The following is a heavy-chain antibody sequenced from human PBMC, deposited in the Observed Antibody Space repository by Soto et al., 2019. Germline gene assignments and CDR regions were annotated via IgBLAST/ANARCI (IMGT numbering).Heavy chain of an antibody. CDR2: IQYSGSS. V-gene: IGHV4-59*01. J-gene: IGHJ4*02. Sequence: SETLSLTCTVSGDSISNYDWSWIRQHTGKGLEWIGYIQYSGSSNYNPSLKSRVTMSVDTSNNQFSLKLSSVTAADTAVYYCARGSYSNLPNYWGQGTLVTVSS. D-gene: IGHD4-4*01. CDR3: ARGSYSNLPNY. CDR1: GDSISNYD.